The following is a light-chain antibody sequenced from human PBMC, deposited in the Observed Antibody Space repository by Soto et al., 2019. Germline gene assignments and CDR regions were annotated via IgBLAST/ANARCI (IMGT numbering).Light chain of an antibody. Sequence: PGERATLSCMASQSVSRYLAWYQQKPGQAPRLLIYGASNGAAGIPARFSGTGSGTDFTLTISSLEPDDFAVYYCQQRYNWTLTFGGGTKVDIK. V-gene: IGKV3-11*01. CDR3: QQRYNWTLT. CDR1: QSVSRY. J-gene: IGKJ4*01. CDR2: GAS.